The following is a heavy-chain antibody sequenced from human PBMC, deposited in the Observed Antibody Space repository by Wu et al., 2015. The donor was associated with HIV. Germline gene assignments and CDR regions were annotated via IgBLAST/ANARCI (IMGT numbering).Heavy chain of an antibody. D-gene: IGHD3-9*01. CDR2: INAYNGNT. Sequence: QVQLVQSGAEVKKPGASVKVSCKASGYTFINYGISWVRQAPGQGLDWMGWINAYNGNTNYAQKLQGRVTMTTDTSTGTAYMELRSLRSDDTAVYYCARDLWNYDLLTGHPRNGAFDLWGRGTRVTVSS. CDR1: GYTFINYG. V-gene: IGHV1-18*01. CDR3: ARDLWNYDLLTGHPRNGAFDL. J-gene: IGHJ3*01.